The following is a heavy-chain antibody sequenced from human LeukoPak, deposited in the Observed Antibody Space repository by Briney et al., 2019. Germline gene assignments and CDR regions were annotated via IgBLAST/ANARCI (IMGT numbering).Heavy chain of an antibody. CDR3: ARDLGYSSSFPSRY. CDR2: INANSGDT. V-gene: IGHV1-2*02. J-gene: IGHJ4*02. D-gene: IGHD6-6*01. CDR1: GHTFTGYY. Sequence: ASVKVSCKASGHTFTGYYMHWVRQAPGQGLEWMGWINANSGDTNYAQKFQGRVTMTRDTSISTAYMELSRLRSDDTAVYYCARDLGYSSSFPSRYWGQGTLVTVSS.